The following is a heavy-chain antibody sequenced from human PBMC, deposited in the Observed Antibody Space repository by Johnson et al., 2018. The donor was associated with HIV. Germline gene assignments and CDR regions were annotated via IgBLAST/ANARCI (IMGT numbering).Heavy chain of an antibody. Sequence: VQLVESWGGLVQPGGSLRLSCAASGFTFSSYWMHWVRQAPGKGLEWVANIKQDGSEKYYVDSVKGRFTISRDNAKNSLYLQMNNLRAEDTALYYCARRWELHSNAFDIWGQGTMVTVSS. J-gene: IGHJ3*02. CDR1: GFTFSSYW. CDR3: ARRWELHSNAFDI. D-gene: IGHD1-26*01. CDR2: IKQDGSEK. V-gene: IGHV3-7*05.